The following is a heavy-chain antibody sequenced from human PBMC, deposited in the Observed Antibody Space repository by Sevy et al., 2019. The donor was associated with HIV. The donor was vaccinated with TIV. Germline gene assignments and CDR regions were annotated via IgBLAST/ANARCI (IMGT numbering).Heavy chain of an antibody. J-gene: IGHJ4*02. CDR2: IYYSGST. D-gene: IGHD2-15*01. V-gene: IGHV4-59*01. CDR3: ARDHGCCSGGSCYLHFDY. CDR1: GGSISSYY. Sequence: SETLSLTCTVSGGSISSYYWSWIRQPPGKGLEWIGYIYYSGSTNYNPSLKSRVTISVDTSKNQFSLKLSSVTAADTAVYYCARDHGCCSGGSCYLHFDYWGQGTLVTVSS.